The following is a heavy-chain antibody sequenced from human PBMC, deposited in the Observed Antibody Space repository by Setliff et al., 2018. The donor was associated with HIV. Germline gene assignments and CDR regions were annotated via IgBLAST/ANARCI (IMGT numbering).Heavy chain of an antibody. CDR3: AGHGPMRDGYNHGAFDY. CDR1: GYSFTSYW. V-gene: IGHV5-51*01. J-gene: IGHJ4*02. Sequence: GESLKISCKGSGYSFTSYWIGWVRQMPGKGLEWMGIIYPGDSDTTYSPSFQGQVTISADKSISTAYLQWSRLKASDTAMYYCAGHGPMRDGYNHGAFDYWGQGTPVTV. CDR2: IYPGDSDT. D-gene: IGHD5-12*01.